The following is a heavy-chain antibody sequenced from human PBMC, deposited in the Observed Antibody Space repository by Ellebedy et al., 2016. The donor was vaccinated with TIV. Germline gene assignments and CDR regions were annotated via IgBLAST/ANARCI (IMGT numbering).Heavy chain of an antibody. D-gene: IGHD6-19*01. CDR3: ARHVALAGSIRDDY. CDR1: GYSFSNYW. CDR2: IDPSDSYT. J-gene: IGHJ4*02. Sequence: GESLKISCKGSGYSFSNYWITWVRQMPGKGLEWMGRIDPSDSYTNYSPSFQGHVTISSDKSIGTAYLQWTSLRASDTAVYYCARHVALAGSIRDDYWGQGTLVTVSS. V-gene: IGHV5-10-1*01.